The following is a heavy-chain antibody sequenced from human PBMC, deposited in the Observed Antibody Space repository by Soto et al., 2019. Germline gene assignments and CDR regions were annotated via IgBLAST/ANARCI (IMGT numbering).Heavy chain of an antibody. CDR2: MSSSSSTI. CDR3: ARGVGAPVDY. Sequence: EVPLVESGGGLVQPGGSLRLCCAASGFTFSSYSMNWVRQAPGKGLEWVSYMSSSSSTIYYADSVKGRFTISRDNAKNSLYLQMNSLRAEDTAVYYCARGVGAPVDYWGQGTLVTVSS. D-gene: IGHD1-26*01. V-gene: IGHV3-48*01. J-gene: IGHJ4*02. CDR1: GFTFSSYS.